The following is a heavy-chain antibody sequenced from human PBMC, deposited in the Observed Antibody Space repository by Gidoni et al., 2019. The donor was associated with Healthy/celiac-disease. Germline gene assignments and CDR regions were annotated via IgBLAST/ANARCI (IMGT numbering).Heavy chain of an antibody. CDR3: AKDLPDMGFDY. Sequence: QVQLVESGGGVVQPGTPLIPPCAPLGFTFSSYGMHWVSQAPGKGLEWVAVISYDGSNKYYADSVKGRFTISRDNSKNTLYLQMNSLRAEDTAVYYCAKDLPDMGFDYWGQGTLVTVSS. J-gene: IGHJ4*02. CDR1: GFTFSSYG. CDR2: ISYDGSNK. V-gene: IGHV3-30*18. D-gene: IGHD2-15*01.